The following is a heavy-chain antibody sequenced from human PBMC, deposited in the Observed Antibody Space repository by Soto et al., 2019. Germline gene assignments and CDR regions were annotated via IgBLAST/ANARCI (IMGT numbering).Heavy chain of an antibody. Sequence: EVQLLESGGGLVQPGGSLRLSCAASGFGFSSYAMSWVRQAPGKGLEWVSGISNSGGSTYYADSVRGRFTISRDNSNNTLYLQMYSLRAEDTAVYYCVVLDYWGQGTLVTVSS. CDR1: GFGFSSYA. V-gene: IGHV3-23*01. J-gene: IGHJ4*02. CDR3: VVLDY. CDR2: ISNSGGST. D-gene: IGHD2-15*01.